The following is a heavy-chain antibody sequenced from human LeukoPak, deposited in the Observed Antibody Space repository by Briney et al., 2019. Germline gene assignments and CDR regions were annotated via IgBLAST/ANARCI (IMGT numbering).Heavy chain of an antibody. CDR2: MNPNSGNA. CDR3: ARIFVDSSGYFYYWFDP. V-gene: IGHV1-8*01. Sequence: ASVKVSCKASGYSFTTYDINWVRQAPGQGLEWMGWMNPNSGNAGYAQKLQGRVTMTRNTSITTAYMELSSLRSEDTAVYYCARIFVDSSGYFYYWFDPWGQGTLVTVSS. D-gene: IGHD3-22*01. J-gene: IGHJ5*02. CDR1: GYSFTTYD.